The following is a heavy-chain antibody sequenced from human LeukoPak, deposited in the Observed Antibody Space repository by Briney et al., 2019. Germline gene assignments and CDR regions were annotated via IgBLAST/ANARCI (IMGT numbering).Heavy chain of an antibody. CDR2: INPNSGGT. Sequence: ASVKVSCKASGGTFSSYAISWVRQAPGQGLEWMGWINPNSGGTNYAQKFQGRVTMTRDTSISTAYMELSRLRSDDTAVYYCASGSSFWIGPFDYWGQGTLVTVSS. J-gene: IGHJ4*02. V-gene: IGHV1-2*02. CDR3: ASGSSFWIGPFDY. D-gene: IGHD6-6*01. CDR1: GGTFSSYA.